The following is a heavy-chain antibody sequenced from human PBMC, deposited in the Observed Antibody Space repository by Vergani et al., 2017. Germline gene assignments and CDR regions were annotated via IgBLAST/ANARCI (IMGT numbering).Heavy chain of an antibody. J-gene: IGHJ3*01. CDR3: ARKYSSTSGRAFDF. V-gene: IGHV3-48*01. D-gene: IGHD2-2*01. Sequence: QLVESGGGWVQPGGSLRLSCVVSGFDFSSYIMNWVRQAPGKGLEWVSFFSTGTKSQLYTESVKGRFTISRDSAKKSLYLQMDSLRAEDTAVYYCARKYSSTSGRAFDFWGQGTKVTVSS. CDR1: GFDFSSYI. CDR2: FSTGTKSQ.